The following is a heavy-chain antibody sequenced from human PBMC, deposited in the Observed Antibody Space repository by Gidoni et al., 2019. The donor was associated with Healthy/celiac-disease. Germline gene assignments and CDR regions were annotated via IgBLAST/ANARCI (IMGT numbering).Heavy chain of an antibody. CDR1: GFTFSSYG. CDR2: ISYDGSNK. CDR3: AKVLGALYGFDAFDI. J-gene: IGHJ3*02. D-gene: IGHD3-10*01. V-gene: IGHV3-30*18. Sequence: QVQLVESGGGVVQPGRSLRLSCAASGFTFSSYGMHWVRQAPGKGLEWVAVISYDGSNKYYADSVKGRFTISRDNSKNTLYLQMNSLRAEDTAVYYCAKVLGALYGFDAFDIWGQGTMVTVSS.